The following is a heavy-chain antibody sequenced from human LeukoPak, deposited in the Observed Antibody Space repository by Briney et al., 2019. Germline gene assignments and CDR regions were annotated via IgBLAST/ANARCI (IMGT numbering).Heavy chain of an antibody. Sequence: ASVKVSCKASGYTFTGYYMHWVRQAPGQGLEWMGWINPNSGGANYAQKFQGRVTMTRDTSISTAYMELSRLRSDDTAVYYCARVTRRDGYNYIGYWGQGTLVTVSS. CDR1: GYTFTGYY. CDR3: ARVTRRDGYNYIGY. V-gene: IGHV1-2*02. CDR2: INPNSGGA. D-gene: IGHD5-24*01. J-gene: IGHJ4*02.